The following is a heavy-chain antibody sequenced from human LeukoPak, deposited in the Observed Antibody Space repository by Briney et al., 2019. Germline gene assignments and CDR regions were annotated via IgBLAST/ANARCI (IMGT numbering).Heavy chain of an antibody. CDR1: GYSFTSYW. J-gene: IGHJ4*02. D-gene: IGHD5-18*01. Sequence: GKSLKISCKGSGYSFTSYWIGWVRQMPGKGLEWMGVSYPGDSDTRSSPSFQGQVTISADKSISTAYLQWSSLKASDTAMYYCARQEYNYGYLDYWGQGTLVTVSS. CDR2: SYPGDSDT. CDR3: ARQEYNYGYLDY. V-gene: IGHV5-51*01.